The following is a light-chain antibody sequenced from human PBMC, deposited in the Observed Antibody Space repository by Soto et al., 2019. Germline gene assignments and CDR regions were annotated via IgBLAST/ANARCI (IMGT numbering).Light chain of an antibody. CDR2: GAS. CDR1: QSVISSY. CDR3: QQYNNWPGT. Sequence: ERVLTQSPGTLSLSPGERATLSCRASQSVISSYLAWYQQKPAQAPRLLIYGASTRATGIPARFSGSGSGTEFTLTISSLQSEDFAVYYCQQYNNWPGTFGQGTKVDIK. J-gene: IGKJ1*01. V-gene: IGKV3-15*01.